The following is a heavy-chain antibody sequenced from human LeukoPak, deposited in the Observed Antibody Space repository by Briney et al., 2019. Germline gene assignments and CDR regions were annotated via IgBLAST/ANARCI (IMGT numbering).Heavy chain of an antibody. CDR2: ITSGGTYT. D-gene: IGHD3-9*01. CDR1: GFTLSTYN. J-gene: IGHJ4*02. Sequence: GGSLRLSCAASGFTLSTYNMNWVRQAPGKGLEWVSSITSGGTYTYYADSVKGRFTTSRDNAKNSLSLQLSSLRAEDTAVYYCARGHYDILTASYKWTPDYWGQGILVTVSS. V-gene: IGHV3-21*06. CDR3: ARGHYDILTASYKWTPDY.